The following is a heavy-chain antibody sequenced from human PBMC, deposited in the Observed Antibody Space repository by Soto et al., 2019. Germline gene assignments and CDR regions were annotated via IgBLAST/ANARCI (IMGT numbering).Heavy chain of an antibody. CDR3: ARHAERYSGFTDAFDI. CDR1: GYSLTSYW. D-gene: IGHD5-12*01. Sequence: PGESLKISCKGSGYSLTSYWISGVRQMPGKGLEWTGRIDPSDSYTNYSPSFQGHVTISADKSISTAYLQWSSLKASDTAMYYCARHAERYSGFTDAFDIWGQGTMVTVSS. J-gene: IGHJ3*02. V-gene: IGHV5-10-1*01. CDR2: IDPSDSYT.